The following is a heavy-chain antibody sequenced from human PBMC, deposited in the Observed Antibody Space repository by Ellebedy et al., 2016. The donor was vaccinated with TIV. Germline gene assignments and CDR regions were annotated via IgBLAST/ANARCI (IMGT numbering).Heavy chain of an antibody. CDR2: ISAYNGNT. CDR3: ARDLEGVGDLLRYGGNSGSDY. CDR1: GYTFTSYG. J-gene: IGHJ4*02. D-gene: IGHD4-23*01. V-gene: IGHV1-18*01. Sequence: ASVKVSCKASGYTFTSYGISWVRQAPGQGLEWMGWISAYNGNTNYAQKLQGRVTMTTDTSTSTAYMELRSLRSDDTAVYYCARDLEGVGDLLRYGGNSGSDYWGQGTLVTVSS.